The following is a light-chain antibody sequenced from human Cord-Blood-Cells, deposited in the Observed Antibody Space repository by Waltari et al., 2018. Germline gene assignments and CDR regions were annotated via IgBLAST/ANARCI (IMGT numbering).Light chain of an antibody. V-gene: IGLV2-14*01. J-gene: IGLJ1*01. CDR1: STDVGGYNY. CDR2: DVS. Sequence: QSALTQPASVSGSPGPSITISGPGTSTDVGGYNYVSWSQQHPGKAPEPMIDDVSKRPSGVSNRFSGSKSGNKASLTISGLQAEDEADYYCSSYTSSSTYVFGTGTKVTVL. CDR3: SSYTSSSTYV.